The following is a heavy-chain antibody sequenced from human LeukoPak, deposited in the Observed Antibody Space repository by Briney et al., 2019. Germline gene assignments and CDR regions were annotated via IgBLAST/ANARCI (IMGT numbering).Heavy chain of an antibody. CDR1: GFTFSSYA. J-gene: IGHJ4*02. CDR2: ISYDGSNK. D-gene: IGHD5-18*01. V-gene: IGHV3-30-3*01. CDR3: AKDQIKGRYSYGYMIDY. Sequence: GRSLRLSCGASGFTFSSYAIHWVRQAPGKGLEWVAVISYDGSNKYYADSVKGRFTISRDNSKNTLYLQMNSLRAEDTAVYYCAKDQIKGRYSYGYMIDYWGQGTLVTVSS.